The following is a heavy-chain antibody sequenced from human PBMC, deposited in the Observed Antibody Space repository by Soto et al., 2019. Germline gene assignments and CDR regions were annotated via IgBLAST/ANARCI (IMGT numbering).Heavy chain of an antibody. J-gene: IGHJ3*02. V-gene: IGHV1-69*12. CDR1: GGTFSRFS. CDR2: IMPMFGTE. Sequence: QVQLVQSGAEVKKPGSSVKVSCKASGGTFSRFSFNWVRQAPGQGLEWMGGIMPMFGTEKYAQKFQDKVTLTADESTGTVYMELSRLTSEDTAVYYCAIDSRYSVEAFDIWGQGKLVTVSS. D-gene: IGHD5-18*01. CDR3: AIDSRYSVEAFDI.